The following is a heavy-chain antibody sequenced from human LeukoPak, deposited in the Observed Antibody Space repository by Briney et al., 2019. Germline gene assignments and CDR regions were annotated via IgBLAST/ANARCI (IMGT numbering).Heavy chain of an antibody. V-gene: IGHV5-51*01. CDR3: ARPYYYGSGSYYN. Sequence: GESLKISCKGSGYNFNTYWIGWVRQMPGKGLEWMGIIFPGDSDTRYSPSFRGQVTISADKSISTAYLQWSSLKASDTAMYYCARPYYYGSGSYYNWGQGTLVTVSS. CDR2: IFPGDSDT. D-gene: IGHD3-10*01. J-gene: IGHJ4*02. CDR1: GYNFNTYW.